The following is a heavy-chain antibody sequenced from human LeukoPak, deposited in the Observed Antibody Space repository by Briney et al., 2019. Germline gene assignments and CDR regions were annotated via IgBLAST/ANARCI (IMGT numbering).Heavy chain of an antibody. CDR1: GFTFSTYS. J-gene: IGHJ6*02. D-gene: IGHD2-2*01. Sequence: PGGSLRLSCAASGFTFSTYSMNWVRRAPGKGLEWVSYISSSSNTIYYADSLKGRLTISRDNAKNSLYLQMNSLRAEDTAVYYCARDMASTSSLYSYYYGMDVWGQGTTVTVSS. CDR3: ARDMASTSSLYSYYYGMDV. CDR2: ISSSSNTI. V-gene: IGHV3-48*01.